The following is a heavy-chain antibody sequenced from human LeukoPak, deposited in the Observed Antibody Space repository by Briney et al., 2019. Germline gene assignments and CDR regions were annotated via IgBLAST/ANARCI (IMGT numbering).Heavy chain of an antibody. Sequence: PGGSLRLSCAASGFTFSSYWMHWVRQAPGKGLEWVSAISGSGGSTYYADSVKGRFTISRDNSKNTLYLQMNSLRAEDTAVYYCAKDPGVRHYDSSGYSQFDDYWGQGTLVTVSS. J-gene: IGHJ4*02. CDR1: GFTFSSYW. CDR2: ISGSGGST. V-gene: IGHV3-23*01. D-gene: IGHD3-22*01. CDR3: AKDPGVRHYDSSGYSQFDDY.